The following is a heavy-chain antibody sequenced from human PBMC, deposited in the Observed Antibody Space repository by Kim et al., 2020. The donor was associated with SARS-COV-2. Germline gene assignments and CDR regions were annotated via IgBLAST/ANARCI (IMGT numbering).Heavy chain of an antibody. CDR2: ISWNSGSI. D-gene: IGHD3-10*01. V-gene: IGHV3-9*01. CDR1: GFTFDDYA. Sequence: GGSLRLSCAASGFTFDDYAMHWVRQAPGKGLEWVSGISWNSGSIGYADSVKGRFTISRDNAKNSLYLQMNSLRAEDTALYYCAKVMVRGPQGPFDYWGQGTLVTVSS. J-gene: IGHJ4*02. CDR3: AKVMVRGPQGPFDY.